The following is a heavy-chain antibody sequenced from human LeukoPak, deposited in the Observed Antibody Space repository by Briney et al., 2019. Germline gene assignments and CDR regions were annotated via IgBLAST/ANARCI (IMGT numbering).Heavy chain of an antibody. CDR3: ASDLVVPAAINYYYYGMDV. CDR2: IIPIFGTA. CDR1: GGTFSSYA. D-gene: IGHD2-2*02. J-gene: IGHJ6*02. Sequence: SVKVSCKASGGTFSSYAISWVRQAPGQGLEWMGGIIPIFGTANYAQKFQGRATITADESTSTAYMELSSLRSEDTAVYYCASDLVVPAAINYYYYGMDVWGQGTTVTVSS. V-gene: IGHV1-69*13.